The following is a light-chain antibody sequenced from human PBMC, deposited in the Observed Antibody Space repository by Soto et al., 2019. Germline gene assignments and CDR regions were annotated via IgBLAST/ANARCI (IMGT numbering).Light chain of an antibody. V-gene: IGKV1-9*01. CDR1: QGISSY. Sequence: DIQLTQSPSFLSASVGDRVTITCRASQGISSYLAWYQQKPGKAPKLLIYAASTLQSGVPSRFSGSGSGTEFTLTLSRLQPEAFATYYCQQLNSYPYTFGQGTKLEIK. CDR2: AAS. J-gene: IGKJ2*01. CDR3: QQLNSYPYT.